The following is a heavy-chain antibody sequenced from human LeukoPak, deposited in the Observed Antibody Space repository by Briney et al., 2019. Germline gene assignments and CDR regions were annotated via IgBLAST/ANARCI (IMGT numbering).Heavy chain of an antibody. CDR1: GLTFSSYA. J-gene: IGHJ2*01. V-gene: IGHV3-23*01. CDR2: ITGSGDTT. D-gene: IGHD6-13*01. Sequence: GGSLRVSCAASGLTFSSYAMGWVRQAPEKGLEWVSAITGSGDTTYYSDSVKGRFTISRDNSRNTLYLQMNSLRAEDTAVYYCAKDLRGPAAGTWYFDLWGRGTLVTVSS. CDR3: AKDLRGPAAGTWYFDL.